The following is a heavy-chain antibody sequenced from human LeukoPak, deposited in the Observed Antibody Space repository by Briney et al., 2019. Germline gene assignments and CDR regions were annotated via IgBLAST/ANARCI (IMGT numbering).Heavy chain of an antibody. CDR1: GFTFSSYA. D-gene: IGHD6-13*01. CDR2: ISGSGGST. CDR3: ARGGAQQLAFDY. Sequence: GGSLRLSCAASGFTFSSYAMSWVRQAPGKGLEWVSAISGSGGSTYYADSVKGRFTISRDNSKNTLYLQMNSLRAEDTAVYYCARGGAQQLAFDYWGQGTLVTVSS. V-gene: IGHV3-23*01. J-gene: IGHJ4*02.